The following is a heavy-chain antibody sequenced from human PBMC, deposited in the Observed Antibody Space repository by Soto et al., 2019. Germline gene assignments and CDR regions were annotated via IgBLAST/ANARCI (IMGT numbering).Heavy chain of an antibody. Sequence: PGGSLRLSCAASGFTFRSYWMHWVRQAPGKGLVWVSRINSDGSSTSYADSVKGRFTISRDNAKNTLYLQMNSLRAEDTAVYYCARARDYDFWSGYIGPNDAFDIWGQGTMVTVSS. V-gene: IGHV3-74*01. D-gene: IGHD3-3*01. CDR3: ARARDYDFWSGYIGPNDAFDI. J-gene: IGHJ3*02. CDR2: INSDGSST. CDR1: GFTFRSYW.